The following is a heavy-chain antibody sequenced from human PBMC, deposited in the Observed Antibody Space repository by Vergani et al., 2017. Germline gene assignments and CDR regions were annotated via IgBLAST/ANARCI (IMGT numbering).Heavy chain of an antibody. Sequence: EVQLVESGGGLVEPGGSLRVSCAASGFTFRSYSMHWVRQAPGKGLEWVSSITSSKSYIYYADSVKGRFTISRDNAKNSLYLQMNSLRAEETAVYYCARDWGDYSSVTAFDYWGQGTLVTVSS. V-gene: IGHV3-21*01. CDR1: GFTFRSYS. CDR3: ARDWGDYSSVTAFDY. D-gene: IGHD3-10*01. CDR2: ITSSKSYI. J-gene: IGHJ4*02.